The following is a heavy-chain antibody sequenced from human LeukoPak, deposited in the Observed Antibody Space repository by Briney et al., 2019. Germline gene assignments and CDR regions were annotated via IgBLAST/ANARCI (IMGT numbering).Heavy chain of an antibody. D-gene: IGHD1-26*01. CDR2: NNPNNGGT. CDR3: ARGTRIVGIDDAFDV. Sequence: GASVKVSCKASGYTFSDYYLHWVRQAPGQGLEWMGWNNPNNGGTNYGQNFQGRVTMTSDTSISTAYMELSRLRSDDTAVYYFARGTRIVGIDDAFDVWGQGKMVAVSS. V-gene: IGHV1-2*02. CDR1: GYTFSDYY. J-gene: IGHJ3*01.